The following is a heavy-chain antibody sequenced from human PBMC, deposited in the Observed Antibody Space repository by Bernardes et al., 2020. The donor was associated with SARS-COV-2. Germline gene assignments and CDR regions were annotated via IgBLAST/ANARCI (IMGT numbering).Heavy chain of an antibody. V-gene: IGHV3-33*01. CDR1: GFTFRSSG. D-gene: IGHD3-22*01. CDR3: ARDPYDSSGYYYGAEYFQH. Sequence: GGSLRLSCAASGFTFRSSGLHWVRQAPGKGLEWVAVIWYDGSNKYYADSVKGRFTISRDNSKNTLYLQMNSLRAEDTAVYYCARDPYDSSGYYYGAEYFQHWGQGTLVTVSS. CDR2: IWYDGSNK. J-gene: IGHJ1*01.